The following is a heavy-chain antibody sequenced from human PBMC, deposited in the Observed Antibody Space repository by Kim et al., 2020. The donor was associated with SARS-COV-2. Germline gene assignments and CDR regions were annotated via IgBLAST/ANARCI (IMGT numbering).Heavy chain of an antibody. V-gene: IGHV3-66*01. CDR1: GFTVSSNY. Sequence: GGSLRLSCAASGFTVSSNYMSWVRQAPGKGLEWVSVIYSGGSTYYAASVKGRFTNSSDNSKNTLDLQKNSLRAEDTAVYYCESLGYYGSGSVDFDYWGQGTLVTVAS. J-gene: IGHJ4*02. D-gene: IGHD3-10*01. CDR3: ESLGYYGSGSVDFDY. CDR2: IYSGGST.